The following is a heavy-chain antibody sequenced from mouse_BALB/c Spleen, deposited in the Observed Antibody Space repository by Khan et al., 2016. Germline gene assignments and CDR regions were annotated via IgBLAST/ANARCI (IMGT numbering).Heavy chain of an antibody. CDR2: ISYSNST. Sequence: EVQLQESGPGLVKPSQSLSLTCTVTGYSITSDYAWNWIRQFPGNKLEWMGYISYSNSTSYNPSLKSRISITRDTSKNQFFLQLNSVTTEDTATXYCARGMSTSFDYWGQGTTLTVSS. CDR3: ARGMSTSFDY. D-gene: IGHD2-14*01. J-gene: IGHJ2*01. CDR1: GYSITSDYA. V-gene: IGHV3-2*02.